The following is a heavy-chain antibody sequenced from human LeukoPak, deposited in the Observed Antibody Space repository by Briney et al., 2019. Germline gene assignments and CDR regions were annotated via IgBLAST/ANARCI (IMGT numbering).Heavy chain of an antibody. CDR3: ARAYSSSWYWNWFDP. CDR1: GHSISSGYY. Sequence: SETLSLTCTVSGHSISSGYYWGWIRQPPGKGLEWIGNIYPTGSTYYNPSLKSRVTISVDTSKNQFSLKVSSVSAADTAVYYCARAYSSSWYWNWFDPWGQGTLVTVS. J-gene: IGHJ5*02. CDR2: IYPTGST. V-gene: IGHV4-38-2*02. D-gene: IGHD6-13*01.